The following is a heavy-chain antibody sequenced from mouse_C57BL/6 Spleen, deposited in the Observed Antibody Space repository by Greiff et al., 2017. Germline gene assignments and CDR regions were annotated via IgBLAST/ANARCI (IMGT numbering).Heavy chain of an antibody. CDR2: IDPETGGT. CDR1: GYTFTDYE. CDR3: TSYYGTAMDY. V-gene: IGHV1-15*01. J-gene: IGHJ4*01. Sequence: VKLMESGAELVRPGASVTLSCKASGYTFTDYEMHWVKQTPVHGLEWIGAIDPETGGTAYNQKFKGKAILTADKSSSTAYMELRSLTSEDSAVYYCTSYYGTAMDYWGQGTSVTVSS. D-gene: IGHD1-1*01.